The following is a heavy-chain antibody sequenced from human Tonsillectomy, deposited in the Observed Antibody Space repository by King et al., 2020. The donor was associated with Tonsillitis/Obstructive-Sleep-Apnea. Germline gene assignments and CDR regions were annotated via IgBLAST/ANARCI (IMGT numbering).Heavy chain of an antibody. Sequence: VQLVESGGGLVKPGGSLRLSCAASGFTFSNAWMNWVRQAPGKGLEWVGRIKIKTDGGTTDYAAPVKGRFTISRDDSKNTLYLQMNSLKTEDTAVYYCTTNGQYCSSTSCYHFDYWGQGTLVTVSS. J-gene: IGHJ4*02. CDR2: IKIKTDGGTT. CDR1: GFTFSNAW. CDR3: TTNGQYCSSTSCYHFDY. D-gene: IGHD2-2*01. V-gene: IGHV3-15*07.